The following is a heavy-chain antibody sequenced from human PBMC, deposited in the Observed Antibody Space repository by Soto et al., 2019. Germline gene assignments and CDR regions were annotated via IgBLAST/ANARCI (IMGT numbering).Heavy chain of an antibody. Sequence: PGGSLRLSCAASGFSFSSYSMNWVRQAPGKGLEWVSSISSTSSFIFYADSVKGRFTISRDNSKNTLFLQMNSLRADDTAVYYCTKGIRWELPFDYWGQGTQVTVSS. CDR1: GFSFSSYS. CDR2: ISSTSSFI. D-gene: IGHD1-26*01. CDR3: TKGIRWELPFDY. J-gene: IGHJ4*02. V-gene: IGHV3-21*04.